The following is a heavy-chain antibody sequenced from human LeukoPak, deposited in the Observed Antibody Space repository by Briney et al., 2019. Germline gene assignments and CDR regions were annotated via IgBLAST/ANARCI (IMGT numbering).Heavy chain of an antibody. V-gene: IGHV4-61*01. CDR3: ARDPNSSYYYGSGSPYGMDV. D-gene: IGHD3-10*01. CDR1: GGSVSSGSYY. Sequence: SETLSLTCTVSGGSVSSGSYYWSWIRQPPGKGLEWIGYIYYSGSTNYNPSLKSRVTISVDTSKNQFSLKLSSVTAADTTVYYCARDPNSSYYYGSGSPYGMDVWGQGTTVTVSS. CDR2: IYYSGST. J-gene: IGHJ6*02.